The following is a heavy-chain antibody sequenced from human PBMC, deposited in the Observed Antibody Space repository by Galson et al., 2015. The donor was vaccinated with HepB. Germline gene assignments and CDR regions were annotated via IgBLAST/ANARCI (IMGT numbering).Heavy chain of an antibody. CDR1: GYTFTTNG. J-gene: IGHJ4*02. CDR2: ISANSGNT. Sequence: QSGAEVKKPGASVTVSCTASGYTFTTNGISWVRQAPGQGLEWVGWISANSGNTKYAQKLQGRVTMTRDTSTSTAYVELKSLTSDDTATYYCARDRDYRFDYWGQGTLVTVSS. D-gene: IGHD3-16*02. V-gene: IGHV1-18*04. CDR3: ARDRDYRFDY.